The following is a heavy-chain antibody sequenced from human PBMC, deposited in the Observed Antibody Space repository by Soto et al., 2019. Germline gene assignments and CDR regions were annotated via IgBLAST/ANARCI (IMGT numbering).Heavy chain of an antibody. Sequence: SVKVSCKASGGTLNNYAIDWVRQAPGQGLEWMGGILPVSAPPDYAQKFQGRVSITADHSTSTVYMELSRLKSDDTAVYFCATDSNYDVSNSFWGQGTLVTVSS. J-gene: IGHJ4*02. CDR2: ILPVSAPP. D-gene: IGHD3-3*01. V-gene: IGHV1-69*13. CDR3: ATDSNYDVSNSF. CDR1: GGTLNNYA.